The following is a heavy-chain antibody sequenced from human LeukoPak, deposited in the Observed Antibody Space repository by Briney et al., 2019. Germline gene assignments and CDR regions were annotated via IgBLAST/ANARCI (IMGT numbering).Heavy chain of an antibody. CDR2: ISSSSRYI. D-gene: IGHD3-10*01. V-gene: IGHV3-21*01. J-gene: IGHJ4*02. CDR1: GFTFSSYS. Sequence: GGSLRLSCVASGFTFSSYSMNWVRQTPGKGLEWVSFISSSSRYIYYADSMKGRLTISRDNAENSLYLEMNSLRVEDTAVYYCARDGVGSSQAYWGQGTLVTVSS. CDR3: ARDGVGSSQAY.